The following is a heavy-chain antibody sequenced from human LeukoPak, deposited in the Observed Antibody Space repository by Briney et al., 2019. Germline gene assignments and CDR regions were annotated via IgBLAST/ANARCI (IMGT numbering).Heavy chain of an antibody. V-gene: IGHV1-3*01. Sequence: ASVRVSCKASGYTFTPYVMHWVRQAPGQRLEWMGWINAGNGDTKYSQKFQGRVTITADESTSTAYMELSSLRSEDTAVYYCARKKWFGELLYGWFDPWGQGTLVTVSS. CDR2: INAGNGDT. D-gene: IGHD3-10*01. CDR1: GYTFTPYV. J-gene: IGHJ5*02. CDR3: ARKKWFGELLYGWFDP.